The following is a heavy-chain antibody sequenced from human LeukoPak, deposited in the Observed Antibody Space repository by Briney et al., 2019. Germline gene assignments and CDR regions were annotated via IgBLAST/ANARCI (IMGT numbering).Heavy chain of an antibody. CDR3: ARGGSGRGSGSSRFLQYYYMDV. Sequence: GGSLRLSCAASGFTFSSYAMHWVRQAPGKGLEWVAVISYDGSNKYYADSVKGRFTISRDNSKNTLYLQMNSLRAEDTAVYYCARGGSGRGSGSSRFLQYYYMDVWGKGTTVTVSS. CDR2: ISYDGSNK. V-gene: IGHV3-30*04. D-gene: IGHD3-10*01. CDR1: GFTFSSYA. J-gene: IGHJ6*03.